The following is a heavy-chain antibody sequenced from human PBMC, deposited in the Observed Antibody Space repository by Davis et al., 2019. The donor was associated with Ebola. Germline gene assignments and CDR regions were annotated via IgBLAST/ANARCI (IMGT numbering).Heavy chain of an antibody. CDR2: VSGSGATT. CDR3: AKEAGRYGSGSYVTN. Sequence: PGGSLRLSCAASGFTFSSYWMSWVRQAPGKGLEWVSAVSGSGATTFHADSVKGRFTISRDNSKNTLYLQMDSLRAEDTALYYCAKEAGRYGSGSYVTNWGQGTLVAVSS. CDR1: GFTFSSYW. D-gene: IGHD3-10*01. J-gene: IGHJ4*02. V-gene: IGHV3-23*01.